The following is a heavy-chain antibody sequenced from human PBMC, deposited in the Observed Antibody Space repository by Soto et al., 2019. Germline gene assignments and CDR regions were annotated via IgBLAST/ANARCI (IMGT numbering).Heavy chain of an antibody. CDR2: IIPIFGTA. CDR1: GGTFSSYA. J-gene: IGHJ6*02. Sequence: ASVKVSCKASGGTFSSYAISWVRQAPGQGLEWMGGIIPIFGTANYAQKFQGRVTITADESTSTAYMELSSLRSEDTAVYYCAQEASGSYYYGMDVWGQGTTVTVSS. D-gene: IGHD1-26*01. CDR3: AQEASGSYYYGMDV. V-gene: IGHV1-69*13.